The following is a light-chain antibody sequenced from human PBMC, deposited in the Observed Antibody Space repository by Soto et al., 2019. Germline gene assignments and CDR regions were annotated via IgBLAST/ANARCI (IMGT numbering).Light chain of an antibody. CDR3: QSYDNILSGPL. CDR1: GSNVGASYD. J-gene: IGLJ3*02. Sequence: QTVVTQEPSLTVSPGQTITMSCTGSGSNVGASYDVHWYQVLPGAGPRLLIYKNNNRPSGVPDRFSGSKSGTSASLAITGLRAEDEADYYCQSYDNILSGPLFGGGTKLTVL. CDR2: KNN. V-gene: IGLV1-40*01.